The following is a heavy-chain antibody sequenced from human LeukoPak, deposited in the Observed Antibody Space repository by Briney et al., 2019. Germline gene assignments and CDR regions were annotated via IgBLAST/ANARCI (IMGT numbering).Heavy chain of an antibody. CDR3: ARVLAGATYCDY. D-gene: IGHD1-26*01. V-gene: IGHV3-48*03. CDR2: ISSSGSTM. J-gene: IGHJ4*01. CDR1: GFTFSRYE. Sequence: GGSLRLSCAASGFTFSRYEMNWVGQAPGKGLEWLSYISSSGSTMYYADSVKGRITISRDNAKNSLYLQMNSLRAEDTAVYYCARVLAGATYCDYWGQGTLVTVSS.